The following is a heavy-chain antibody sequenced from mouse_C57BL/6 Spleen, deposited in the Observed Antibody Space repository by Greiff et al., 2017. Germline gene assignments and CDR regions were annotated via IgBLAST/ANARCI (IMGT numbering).Heavy chain of an antibody. CDR2: IYPGSGST. D-gene: IGHD1-1*01. V-gene: IGHV1-55*01. Sequence: VQLQQPGAELVKPGASVKMSCKASGYTFTSYWITWVKQRPGQGLEWIGDIYPGSGSTNYNEKFKSKATLTVDTSSSTAYMQLSSLTSEDSAVYYCARREFDYCSSLGYWGQGTTLTVSS. CDR3: ARREFDYCSSLGY. J-gene: IGHJ2*01. CDR1: GYTFTSYW.